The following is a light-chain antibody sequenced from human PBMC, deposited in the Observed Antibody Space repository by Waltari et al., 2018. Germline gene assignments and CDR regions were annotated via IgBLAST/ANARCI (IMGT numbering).Light chain of an antibody. CDR2: WAS. CDR1: QSVLYSSNNRNY. Sequence: VMNQSPDSLAESLGERATINCKSRQSVLYSSNNRNYLAWYQQKPGQPPKLLIYWASTRESGVPDRFSGSGSGTDFTLTISSLQAEDVAVYYCQQYYSTPQAFGQGTKVEIK. CDR3: QQYYSTPQA. V-gene: IGKV4-1*01. J-gene: IGKJ1*01.